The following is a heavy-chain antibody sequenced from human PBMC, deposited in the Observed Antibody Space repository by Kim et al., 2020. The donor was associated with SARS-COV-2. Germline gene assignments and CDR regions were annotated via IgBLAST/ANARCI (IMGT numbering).Heavy chain of an antibody. V-gene: IGHV1-18*01. CDR1: GYSLFSYG. Sequence: ASVKVSCKASGYSLFSYGISWARQAPGQGLEWMAWTNAHNRNAKYSQKVQGRLTLTTDTSANTAYMELRSLRSDDTAIYYCARDTLIDVFSNRHYYSGMDIWGKGTAVIVPS. CDR3: ARDTLIDVFSNRHYYSGMDI. CDR2: TNAHNRNA. J-gene: IGHJ6*04. D-gene: IGHD3-22*01.